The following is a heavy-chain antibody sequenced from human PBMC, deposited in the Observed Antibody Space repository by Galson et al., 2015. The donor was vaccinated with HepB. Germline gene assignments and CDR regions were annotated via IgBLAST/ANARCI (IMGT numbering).Heavy chain of an antibody. CDR2: ISYDGSNK. Sequence: SLRLSCAASGFTFSSYAMHWVRQAPGKGLEWVAVISYDGSNKYYADSVKGRFTISRDNSKNTLYLQMNSLRAEDTAVYYCASLREVVPAAIGVNWFDPWGQGTLVTVSS. J-gene: IGHJ5*02. D-gene: IGHD2-2*01. CDR1: GFTFSSYA. CDR3: ASLREVVPAAIGVNWFDP. V-gene: IGHV3-30-3*01.